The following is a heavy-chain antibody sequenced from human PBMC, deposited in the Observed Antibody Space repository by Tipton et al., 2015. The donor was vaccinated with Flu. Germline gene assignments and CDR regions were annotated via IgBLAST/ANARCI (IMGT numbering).Heavy chain of an antibody. Sequence: SLRLSCAASGFTFGSYWMTWVRQAPGKGLEWVANIKQDGSEKYYVDSVKGRFTISRDNAKSSLYLQMNSLRAEDTAVYYCARGQIPVFGELIPPGSFDLWGRGALVTVSS. CDR2: IKQDGSEK. CDR1: GFTFGSYW. J-gene: IGHJ2*01. V-gene: IGHV3-7*01. D-gene: IGHD3-3*01. CDR3: ARGQIPVFGELIPPGSFDL.